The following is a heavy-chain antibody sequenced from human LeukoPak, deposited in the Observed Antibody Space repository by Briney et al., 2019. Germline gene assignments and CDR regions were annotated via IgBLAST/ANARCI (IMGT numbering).Heavy chain of an antibody. Sequence: SETLSLTCAVYGGSFSGYYWSWIRQPPGKGLEWIGEINHSGSTNYNPSLKSRVTISVDTSKNQFSLKLSSVTAADTAVYYCADFLMGAGGYWGQGTLVTVSS. CDR3: ADFLMGAGGY. CDR2: INHSGST. D-gene: IGHD2/OR15-2a*01. J-gene: IGHJ4*02. CDR1: GGSFSGYY. V-gene: IGHV4-34*01.